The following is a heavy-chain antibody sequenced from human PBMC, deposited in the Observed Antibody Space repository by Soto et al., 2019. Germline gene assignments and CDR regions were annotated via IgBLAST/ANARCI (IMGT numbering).Heavy chain of an antibody. D-gene: IGHD1-26*01. CDR3: AKEGRGSGSRGGADY. Sequence: QVQLVESGGGVVQPGRSLRLSCAASGFTFSSYGMHWVRQAPGKGLEWVAVISYDGSNKYYADSVKGRFTISRDNSKNTLDLQMNSLRAEDTAVYYCAKEGRGSGSRGGADYWGQGTLVTVSS. J-gene: IGHJ4*02. V-gene: IGHV3-30*18. CDR1: GFTFSSYG. CDR2: ISYDGSNK.